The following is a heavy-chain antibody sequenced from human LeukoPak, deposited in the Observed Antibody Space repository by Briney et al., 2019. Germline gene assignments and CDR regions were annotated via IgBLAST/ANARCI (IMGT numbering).Heavy chain of an antibody. J-gene: IGHJ4*02. CDR2: IYHTGST. CDR3: ARQSYGRYASGLQALV. V-gene: IGHV4-4*02. D-gene: IGHD4-11*01. Sequence: SETLSLTCAVSGGSITSSNWWNWVRQPPGMGLEWIGEIYHTGSTNYNPSLNSRVTISVDKSNNQFSLNLSSVTAADTAVYYCARQSYGRYASGLQALVGGQGTLVTVSS. CDR1: GGSITSSNW.